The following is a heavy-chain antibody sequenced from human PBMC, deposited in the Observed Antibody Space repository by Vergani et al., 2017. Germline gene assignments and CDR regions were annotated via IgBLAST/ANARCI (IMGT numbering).Heavy chain of an antibody. CDR3: ARVPRDIVVVPAAIRAYYYYYMDV. CDR2: IIPIFGTA. J-gene: IGHJ6*03. Sequence: QVQMVQSGAEVKKPGSSVKVSCKASGGTFSSYAISWVRQAPGQGLEWMGGIIPIFGTANYAQKFQGRVTITADESTSPAYMELSSLRSEDTAVYYCARVPRDIVVVPAAIRAYYYYYMDVWGKGTTVTVSS. V-gene: IGHV1-69*01. D-gene: IGHD2-2*02. CDR1: GGTFSSYA.